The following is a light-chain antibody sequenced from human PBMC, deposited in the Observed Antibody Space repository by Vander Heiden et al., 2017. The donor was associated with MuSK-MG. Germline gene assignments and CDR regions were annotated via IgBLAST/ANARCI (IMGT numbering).Light chain of an antibody. CDR3: QQRSNWPRT. CDR2: DAS. CDR1: QSVSRY. J-gene: IGKJ2*01. V-gene: IGKV3-11*01. Sequence: EIVLTQSPATLSLSPGERATLSCRASQSVSRYLGWYQQKPGQAPRLLIYDASNRATGIPARFSASPSVTDFTLTISSLEPEDITIYYSQQRSNWPRTFGQATKLEI.